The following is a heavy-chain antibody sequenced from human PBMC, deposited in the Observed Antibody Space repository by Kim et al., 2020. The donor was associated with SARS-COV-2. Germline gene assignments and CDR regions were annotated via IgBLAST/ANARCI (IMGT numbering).Heavy chain of an antibody. CDR2: IKSKTDGGTT. CDR3: TTVEYYDILTGYQPFDY. CDR1: GFTFSNAW. Sequence: GGSLRLSCAASGFTFSNAWMSWVRQAPGKGLEWVGRIKSKTDGGTTDYAAHVKGRFTISRDDSKNTLYLQMNSLKTEDTAVYYCTTVEYYDILTGYQPFDYWGQGTLVTVSS. J-gene: IGHJ4*02. V-gene: IGHV3-15*01. D-gene: IGHD3-9*01.